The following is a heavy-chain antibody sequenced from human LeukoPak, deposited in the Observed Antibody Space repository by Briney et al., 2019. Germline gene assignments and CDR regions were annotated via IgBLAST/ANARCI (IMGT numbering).Heavy chain of an antibody. CDR1: GGSFRGFY. J-gene: IGHJ5*02. CDR3: ARVDAGYYIRGWFDP. Sequence: SETLSLTCAVYGGSFRGFYWSWLRRPPGKGLECLGENHHSGSTNYSQSLKSRVTISVDPSKNQFSLKMSSLTAADTAVYYCARVDAGYYIRGWFDPWGQGTLVTVSS. V-gene: IGHV4-34*01. CDR2: NHHSGST. D-gene: IGHD3-9*01.